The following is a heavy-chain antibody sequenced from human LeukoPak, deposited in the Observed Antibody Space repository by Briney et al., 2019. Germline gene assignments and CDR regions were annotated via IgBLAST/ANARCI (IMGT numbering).Heavy chain of an antibody. CDR1: GYTFTAYY. CDR2: IDPDSGDT. D-gene: IGHD6-13*01. J-gene: IGHJ4*02. CDR3: GRDRIGVAGQDY. Sequence: GASVKVSCKASGYTFTAYYMHWVRQAPGQGLEWMGWIDPDSGDTKYAQSFQGRVTMTTDTFISAVFMELSRLRSDDMAVYFCGRDRIGVAGQDYWGPGTLVIVSS. V-gene: IGHV1-2*02.